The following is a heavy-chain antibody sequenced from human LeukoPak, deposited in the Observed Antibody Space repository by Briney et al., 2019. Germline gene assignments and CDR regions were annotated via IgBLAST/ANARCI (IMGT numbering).Heavy chain of an antibody. CDR3: ARDSFGGYCSSTSCYAGNNWFDP. CDR1: GGTFSSYA. Sequence: SVKVSCMASGGTFSSYAISWVRQAPGQGLEWMGGIIPIFGTANYAQKFQGRVTITADESTSTAYMELSSLRSEDTAVYYCARDSFGGYCSSTSCYAGNNWFDPWGQGTLVTVSS. CDR2: IIPIFGTA. D-gene: IGHD2-2*01. J-gene: IGHJ5*02. V-gene: IGHV1-69*13.